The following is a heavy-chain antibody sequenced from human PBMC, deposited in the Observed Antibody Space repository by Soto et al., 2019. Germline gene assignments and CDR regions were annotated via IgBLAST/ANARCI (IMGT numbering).Heavy chain of an antibody. D-gene: IGHD7-27*01. CDR1: GGSISTVDYW. V-gene: IGHV4-30-4*01. CDR2: IYDGGRT. Sequence: QVQLQESGPGLVKPSQTLSLTCTVSGGSISTVDYWWSWIRQSPDMGLEWIGHIYDGGRTYNNPSLESXXPXSXXTSKSQRSLTLSSVSAADTAVYYCARGPSGDKVDSWGQGTLVTVSS. J-gene: IGHJ4*02. CDR3: ARGPSGDKVDS.